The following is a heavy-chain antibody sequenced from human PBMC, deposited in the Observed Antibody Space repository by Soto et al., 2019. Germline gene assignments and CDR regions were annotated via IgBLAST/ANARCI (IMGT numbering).Heavy chain of an antibody. CDR2: IYHSGYT. J-gene: IGHJ5*02. CDR3: ARDQLEGNWFDP. V-gene: IGHV4-30-2*01. Sequence: PSETLSLTCTASGGSISSGGYSWNWIRQAPGKGLEWIGYIYHSGYTLYNPSLKGRVTISVDKSKNLFSLNLTSVTAADTAVYYCARDQLEGNWFDPWGQGTLVTVSS. D-gene: IGHD1-1*01. CDR1: GGSISSGGYS.